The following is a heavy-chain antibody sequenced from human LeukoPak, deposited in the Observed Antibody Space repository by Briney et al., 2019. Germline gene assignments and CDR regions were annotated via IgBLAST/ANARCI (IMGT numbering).Heavy chain of an antibody. CDR1: GYRFNAYW. Sequence: KVGESLKISCKASGYRFNAYWIAWVQQMPGKGLEWMGIIYPDDSDTRYSPSFQGQVTISADKSVSTAYLQWSSLKASDTAMYYCARPNITSYYDSRGYDAFDVWGQGTMVTVSS. V-gene: IGHV5-51*07. CDR3: ARPNITSYYDSRGYDAFDV. D-gene: IGHD3-22*01. J-gene: IGHJ3*01. CDR2: IYPDDSDT.